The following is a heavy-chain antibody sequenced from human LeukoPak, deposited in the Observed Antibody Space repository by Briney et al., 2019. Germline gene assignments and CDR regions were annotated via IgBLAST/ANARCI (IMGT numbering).Heavy chain of an antibody. Sequence: GGSLRLSCAASGFTFSSYAMHWVRQAPGKGLEWVAVISYDGSNKYYADSVKGRFTISRDNSKNTLYLQMNSLRAEDTAAYYCARGVAYYYDSSGYYPWGQGTLVTVSS. CDR3: ARGVAYYYDSSGYYP. CDR2: ISYDGSNK. CDR1: GFTFSSYA. D-gene: IGHD3-22*01. V-gene: IGHV3-30-3*01. J-gene: IGHJ5*02.